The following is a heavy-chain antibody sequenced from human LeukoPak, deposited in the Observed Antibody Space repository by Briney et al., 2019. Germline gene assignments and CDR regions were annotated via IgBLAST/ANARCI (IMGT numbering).Heavy chain of an antibody. J-gene: IGHJ6*02. V-gene: IGHV3-23*01. CDR3: AKEVWYYDILTDYHPLYGMDV. Sequence: GGSLRLSCAASGFTFSSYAMTWVRQAPGKGLVWFARISGGGGYTYYAAPVKGHFTIHRDNSKNTLYLQMNSLRAEDTAVYYCAKEVWYYDILTDYHPLYGMDVWGQEPTVTVSS. D-gene: IGHD3-9*01. CDR2: ISGGGGYT. CDR1: GFTFSSYA.